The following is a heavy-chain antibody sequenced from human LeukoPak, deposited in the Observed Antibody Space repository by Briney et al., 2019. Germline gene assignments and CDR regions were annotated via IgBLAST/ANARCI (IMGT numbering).Heavy chain of an antibody. J-gene: IGHJ4*02. V-gene: IGHV2-70*11. Sequence: EPGPTLVNPTQTLTLTCTFSGFSLSTSGMCVSWIRQPPGKALEWLARIDWDDDKYYSTSLKTRLTISKDTSKNQVVLTMTNMDPVDTATYYCARVTMVRGVIVDFDYWGQGTLVTVSS. D-gene: IGHD3-10*01. CDR2: IDWDDDK. CDR3: ARVTMVRGVIVDFDY. CDR1: GFSLSTSGMC.